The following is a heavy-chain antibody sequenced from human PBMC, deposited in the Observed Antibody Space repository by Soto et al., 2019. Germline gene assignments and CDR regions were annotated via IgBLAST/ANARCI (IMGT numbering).Heavy chain of an antibody. V-gene: IGHV3-74*01. CDR2: INSDGSST. Sequence: GGSLRLSCAASGFTFSSYWMHWVRQAPGKGLVWVSRINSDGSSTSYADSVKGRFTISRDNAKNTLYLQMNSLRAEDTAVYYCASYYGSGSWTYYYYYMDVWGKGTTVTVSS. D-gene: IGHD3-10*01. CDR1: GFTFSSYW. J-gene: IGHJ6*03. CDR3: ASYYGSGSWTYYYYYMDV.